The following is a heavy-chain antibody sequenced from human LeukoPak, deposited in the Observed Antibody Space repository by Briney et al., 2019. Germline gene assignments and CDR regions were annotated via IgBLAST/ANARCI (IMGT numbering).Heavy chain of an antibody. D-gene: IGHD2-2*01. CDR3: ARDRERRYCSSTSCSSMDV. Sequence: GASVKVSCKASGYTFTSYDINWVRQATGQGLEWMGWMNPNSGNTGYAQKFQGRVTMTRNTSISTAYMELSSLRSEDTAVYYCARDRERRYCSSTSCSSMDVWGKGTTVTVSS. V-gene: IGHV1-8*01. CDR2: MNPNSGNT. CDR1: GYTFTSYD. J-gene: IGHJ6*03.